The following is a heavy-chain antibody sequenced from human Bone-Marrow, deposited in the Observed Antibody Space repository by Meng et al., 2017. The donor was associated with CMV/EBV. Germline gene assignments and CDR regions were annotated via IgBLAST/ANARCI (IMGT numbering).Heavy chain of an antibody. CDR1: GFTFSSYD. V-gene: IGHV3-13*01. D-gene: IGHD3-3*01. J-gene: IGHJ4*02. Sequence: GGSLRLSCAASGFTFSSYDMHWVRQATGKGLEWVSAIGTAGDTYYPGSVKGRFTISRDNAKNSLYLQMNSLRAEDTAVYYCARSAKSGYPLIIDFDYWGEGTLVTVSS. CDR2: IGTAGDT. CDR3: ARSAKSGYPLIIDFDY.